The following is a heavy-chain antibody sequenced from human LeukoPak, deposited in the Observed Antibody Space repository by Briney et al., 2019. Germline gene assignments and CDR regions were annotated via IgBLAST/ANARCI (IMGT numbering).Heavy chain of an antibody. CDR1: GFTVSSNY. CDR2: IYSGGST. V-gene: IGHV3-53*01. Sequence: PGGSLRLSCAASGFTVSSNYMSWVRQAPGKGLEWVSVIYSGGSTYYADSVKGRFTISRDNSKNTLYLQMNSLRAEDTAVYYCARDKVVGYGGNAGLDYWGQGTLVTVSS. CDR3: ARDKVVGYGGNAGLDY. D-gene: IGHD4-23*01. J-gene: IGHJ4*02.